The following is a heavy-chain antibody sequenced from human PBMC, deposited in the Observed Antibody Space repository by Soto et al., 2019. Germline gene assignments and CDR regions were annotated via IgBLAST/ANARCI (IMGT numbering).Heavy chain of an antibody. D-gene: IGHD5-18*01. CDR1: GYTFTSYS. J-gene: IGHJ4*02. CDR2: ISAYNGNT. Sequence: QVQLVQSGAEVKKPGAAVKVSCKASGYTFTSYSISWVRQAPGQGLEWMGWISAYNGNTYHARNLQGKVTMTTDTSTSTTNMELGILLSDDTDVYYCARDVGYGLIDYWGQGTLVTVSS. V-gene: IGHV1-18*01. CDR3: ARDVGYGLIDY.